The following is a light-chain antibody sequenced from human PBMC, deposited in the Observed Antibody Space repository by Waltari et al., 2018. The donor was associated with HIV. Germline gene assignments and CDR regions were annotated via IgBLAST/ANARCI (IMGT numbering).Light chain of an antibody. J-gene: IGKJ2*01. Sequence: IVLTHTQGTLSLSPGERATLPCRASQSVSSSYLAWYQQKPGQAPRLLIYGASSRATSIPDRFSGSGSGTDFTLTISRLEPEDFAVYYCQQYGSSPMYTFGQGTKLEIK. CDR3: QQYGSSPMYT. CDR1: QSVSSSY. CDR2: GAS. V-gene: IGKV3-20*01.